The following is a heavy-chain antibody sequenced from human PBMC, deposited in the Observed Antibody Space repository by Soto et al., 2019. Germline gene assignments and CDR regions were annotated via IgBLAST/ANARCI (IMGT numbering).Heavy chain of an antibody. CDR2: IYYSGST. D-gene: IGHD3-22*01. Sequence: SETLSLTCTVSGGSMSRYYWSWIRQPPGKGLEWIGYIYYSGSTDYNPSLKSRITISVATSKNQFSLKLSSVTTADTAVYYCARLSDYYDSTGYPDRFFDYWGQGALVTVS. CDR1: GGSMSRYY. J-gene: IGHJ4*02. V-gene: IGHV4-59*01. CDR3: ARLSDYYDSTGYPDRFFDY.